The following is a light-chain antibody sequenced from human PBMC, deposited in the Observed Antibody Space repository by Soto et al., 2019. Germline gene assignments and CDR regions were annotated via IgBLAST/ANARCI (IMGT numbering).Light chain of an antibody. J-gene: IGLJ1*01. CDR2: EGS. Sequence: QSALTQPASVSGSPGQSITISCTGTSSDVGSYKLVSWYQQHPGKAPKLMIYEGSKRPSGVSNRFSGSKSGNTASLTISGLQAEDEADDYCCSYAGSSTYVFGTGTKLTVL. CDR3: CSYAGSSTYV. CDR1: SSDVGSYKL. V-gene: IGLV2-23*01.